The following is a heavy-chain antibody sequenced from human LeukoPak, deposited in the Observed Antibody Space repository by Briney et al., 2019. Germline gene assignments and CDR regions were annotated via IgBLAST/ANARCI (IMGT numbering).Heavy chain of an antibody. D-gene: IGHD3-22*01. CDR3: AKRGVVIRVILVGFHKEAYYFDS. CDR2: ISGSGGST. Sequence: PGGSLRLSCAVSGITLSNYGMSWVRQAPGKGLEWVAGISGSGGSTNYADSVKGRFTISRDNAKNTLYLQMNSLRVEDTAGYFCAKRGVVIRVILVGFHKEAYYFDSWGQGALVTVSS. V-gene: IGHV3-23*01. CDR1: GITLSNYG. J-gene: IGHJ4*02.